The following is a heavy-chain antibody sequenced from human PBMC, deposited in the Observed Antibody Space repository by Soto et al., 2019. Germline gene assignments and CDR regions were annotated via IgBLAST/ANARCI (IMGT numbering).Heavy chain of an antibody. Sequence: QVQLVESGGGVVQPGRSLRLSCAASAFAFSTYGAHWVRQAPGKRLEWVALISYDGSNKYYADSVKGRFTISRDNSRNTLYLQMNSLRAEDTAVYYCAREGIAARPYLQHWGQGTLVTVSS. CDR2: ISYDGSNK. CDR1: AFAFSTYG. D-gene: IGHD6-6*01. J-gene: IGHJ1*01. V-gene: IGHV3-30-3*01. CDR3: AREGIAARPYLQH.